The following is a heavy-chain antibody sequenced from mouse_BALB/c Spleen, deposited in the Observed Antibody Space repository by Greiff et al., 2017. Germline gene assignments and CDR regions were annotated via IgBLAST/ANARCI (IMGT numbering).Heavy chain of an antibody. CDR2: ISSGGST. Sequence: EVKLMESGGGLVKPGGSLKLSCAASGFTFSSYAMSWVRQTPEKRLEWVASISSGGSTYYPDSVKGRFTISRDNARNILYLQMSSLRSEDTAMYYCARKRVYYFDYWGQGTTLTVSS. J-gene: IGHJ2*01. CDR1: GFTFSSYA. CDR3: ARKRVYYFDY. V-gene: IGHV5-6-5*01. D-gene: IGHD1-1*01.